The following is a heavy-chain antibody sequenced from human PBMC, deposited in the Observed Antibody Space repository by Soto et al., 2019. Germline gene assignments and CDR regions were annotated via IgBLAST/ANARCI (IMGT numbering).Heavy chain of an antibody. CDR3: AGGGFGDGKRYYYYGMDV. CDR1: GDSVSSNSAA. D-gene: IGHD3-10*01. J-gene: IGHJ6*02. CDR2: TYYRSKWYN. Sequence: LSLTCAISGDSVSSNSAAWNWIRQSPSRGLEWLGRTYYRSKWYNDYAVSVKSRITINPDTSKNQFSLQLNSVTPEDTAVYYCAGGGFGDGKRYYYYGMDVWGQGTTVTVSS. V-gene: IGHV6-1*01.